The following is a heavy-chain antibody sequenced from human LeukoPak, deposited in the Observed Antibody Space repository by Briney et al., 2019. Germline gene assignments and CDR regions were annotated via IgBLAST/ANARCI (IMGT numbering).Heavy chain of an antibody. CDR2: INHSGST. CDR3: ARGPPWRRWFDP. Sequence: SETLSLTCAVYGGSFSGYYWSWIRQPPGKGLEWIGEINHSGSTNYNPSLKSRVTISVDTSKNQFSLKLSSVTAADPAVYYCARGPPWRRWFDPWGQGTLVTVSS. CDR1: GGSFSGYY. D-gene: IGHD3-3*01. V-gene: IGHV4-34*01. J-gene: IGHJ5*02.